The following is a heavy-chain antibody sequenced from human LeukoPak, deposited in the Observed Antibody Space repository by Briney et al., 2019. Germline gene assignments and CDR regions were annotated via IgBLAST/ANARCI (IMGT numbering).Heavy chain of an antibody. D-gene: IGHD5-18*01. CDR3: ARSSGHSYGDFDY. CDR1: GVSITSNY. V-gene: IGHV4-59*01. CDR2: THHSGST. Sequence: SETLSLTCSVSGVSITSNYWSWIRQPPGKGLEWIGYTHHSGSTSYNPSLKSRITISLDTSNNQFSLKLSSVTAAVTAVYYCARSSGHSYGDFDYWGQGTLVTVSS. J-gene: IGHJ4*02.